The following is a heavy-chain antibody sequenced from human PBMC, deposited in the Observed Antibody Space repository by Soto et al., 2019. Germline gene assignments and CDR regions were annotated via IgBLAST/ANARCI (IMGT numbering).Heavy chain of an antibody. CDR2: ISAYNDNP. V-gene: IGHV1-18*01. CDR3: XRXXXSGYYALSY. CDR1: GYTFTNYG. J-gene: IGHJ4*02. D-gene: IGHD3-3*01. Sequence: QVQLVQSGAEVKKPGASVKVSCKASGYTFTNYGISXXXXXXXXXXEWMGWISAYNDNPNYAQKLQGRVTMTTDTXXXXAXXXXXXXXXXXTXVYYCXRXXXSGYYALSYWGQGTLVTVSS.